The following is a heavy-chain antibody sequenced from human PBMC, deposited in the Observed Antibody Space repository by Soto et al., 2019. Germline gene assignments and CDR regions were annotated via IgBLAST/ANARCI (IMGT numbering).Heavy chain of an antibody. CDR2: ISGSGGST. CDR3: AKDLFPIIVVVVAAKGPGAFDI. V-gene: IGHV3-23*01. D-gene: IGHD2-15*01. Sequence: GGSPRLSCAASGFTFSSYAMSWVRQAPGKGLEWVSAISGSGGSTYYADSVKGRLTISRDNSKNTLYLQMNSLRAEDTAVYYCAKDLFPIIVVVVAAKGPGAFDIWGQGTMVTVSS. J-gene: IGHJ3*02. CDR1: GFTFSSYA.